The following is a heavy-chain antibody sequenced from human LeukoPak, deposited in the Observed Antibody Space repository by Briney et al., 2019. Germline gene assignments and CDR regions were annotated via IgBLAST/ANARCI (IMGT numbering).Heavy chain of an antibody. CDR3: ARGSEWSSGVSDY. V-gene: IGHV3-23*01. J-gene: IGHJ4*02. CDR1: GFTFSNYV. CDR2: ISGSGDST. D-gene: IGHD3-3*01. Sequence: GGSLRLSCAASGFTFSNYVMSWVRQAPGKGLEWVSAISGSGDSTYYADSVKGRFTISRDNAKNSLYLQMNSLRAEDTAVYYCARGSEWSSGVSDYWGQGTLVTVSS.